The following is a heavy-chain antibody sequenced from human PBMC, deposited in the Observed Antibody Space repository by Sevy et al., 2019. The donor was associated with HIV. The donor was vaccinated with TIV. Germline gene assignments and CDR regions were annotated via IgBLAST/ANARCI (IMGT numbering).Heavy chain of an antibody. Sequence: ASVKVSCKASGGTFSSYAISWVRQAPGQGLEWMGGIIPIFGTANYAQKFQGRVTITADESTSTAYMELSSLRSEDTAVYYCARARRKGAIAFDAFDIWGQGTMVTVSS. V-gene: IGHV1-69*13. CDR3: ARARRKGAIAFDAFDI. CDR2: IIPIFGTA. J-gene: IGHJ3*02. CDR1: GGTFSSYA. D-gene: IGHD1-26*01.